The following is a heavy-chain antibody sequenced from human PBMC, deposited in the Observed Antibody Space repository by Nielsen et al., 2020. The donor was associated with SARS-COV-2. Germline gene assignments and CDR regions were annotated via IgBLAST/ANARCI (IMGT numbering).Heavy chain of an antibody. J-gene: IGHJ4*02. CDR2: INSDGSST. CDR1: AFTFSTYC. Sequence: ESLKISCASSAFTFSTYCMHWVRQAPGKGLVWVSRINSDGSSTSYADSVKGRFTISRDNAKNTLYLQMNSLRAEDTAVYYCVRGLQVPNGLAHRWGQGTLVTVSS. D-gene: IGHD3-16*01. CDR3: VRGLQVPNGLAHR. V-gene: IGHV3-74*01.